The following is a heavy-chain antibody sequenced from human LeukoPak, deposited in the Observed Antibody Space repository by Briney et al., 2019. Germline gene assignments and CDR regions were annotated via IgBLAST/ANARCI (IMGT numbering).Heavy chain of an antibody. CDR3: AKGRPTLNYYGSGSYYNVFFDY. J-gene: IGHJ4*02. V-gene: IGHV4-34*01. D-gene: IGHD3-10*01. Sequence: KPSETLSLTCAVYGGSFSGYYWSWIRQPPGKGLEWIGEINHSGSTNYNPSLKSRVTISVDTSKNQFSLKLSSVTAADTAVYYCAKGRPTLNYYGSGSYYNVFFDYWAREPWSPSPQ. CDR1: GGSFSGYY. CDR2: INHSGST.